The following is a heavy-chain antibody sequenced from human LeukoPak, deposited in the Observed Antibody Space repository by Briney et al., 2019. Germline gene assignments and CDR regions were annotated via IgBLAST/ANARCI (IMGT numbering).Heavy chain of an antibody. CDR3: AKDRPPIFGVVIPPHFDP. Sequence: GGSLRLSCAASGFTFSSYGMHWVRQAPGKGLEWVAVIWYDGSNKYYADSVKGRFTISRDNSKNTLYLRMNRLRAEDTAVYYCAKDRPPIFGVVIPPHFDPWGQGTLVTVSS. J-gene: IGHJ5*02. CDR1: GFTFSSYG. V-gene: IGHV3-33*06. CDR2: IWYDGSNK. D-gene: IGHD3-3*01.